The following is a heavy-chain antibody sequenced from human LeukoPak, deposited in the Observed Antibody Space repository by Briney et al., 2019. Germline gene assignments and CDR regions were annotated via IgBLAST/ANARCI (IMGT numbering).Heavy chain of an antibody. CDR1: GFTVSSNY. J-gene: IGHJ4*02. V-gene: IGHV3-53*01. CDR2: IYSGGST. Sequence: GGSLRLSCAASGFTVSSNYMNWVRQAPGKGLEWVSVIYSGGSTYYADSVKGRFTISRDNSKNTLYLQMNSLRAEDTAVYYCARAEVRGVFDYWGQGTLVTVSS. D-gene: IGHD3-10*01. CDR3: ARAEVRGVFDY.